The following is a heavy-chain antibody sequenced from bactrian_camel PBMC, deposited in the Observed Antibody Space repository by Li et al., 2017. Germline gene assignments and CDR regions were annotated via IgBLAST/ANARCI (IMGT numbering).Heavy chain of an antibody. V-gene: IGHV3S40*01. CDR2: IGAGGTDT. CDR1: GFTFSRID. J-gene: IGHJ6*01. CDR3: ATRWPHQYGGSWYLGSFGY. D-gene: IGHD6*01. Sequence: DVQLVESGGGLVQPGGSLRPSCAASGFTFSRIDMSWVRQAPGKGLEWVSGIGAGGTDTYYADSVKGRFTISRDNAKNTVYLQMNSLKSEDTALYYCATRWPHQYGGSWYLGSFGYWGQGTQVTVS.